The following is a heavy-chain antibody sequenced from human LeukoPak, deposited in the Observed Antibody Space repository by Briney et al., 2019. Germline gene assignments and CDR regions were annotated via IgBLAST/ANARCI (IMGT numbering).Heavy chain of an antibody. D-gene: IGHD2-2*01. V-gene: IGHV3-11*03. Sequence: PGGSLRLSCAASGVTFSDYYTSWIRQAPGKGLEWISYISSRGTYSNYADSVKGRFTISRDDVENSLYLQMNSLRVEDTAVYYCARSLRRDCDSTSCWAALDIWGHGTMVTVSS. CDR2: ISSRGTYS. CDR1: GVTFSDYY. J-gene: IGHJ3*02. CDR3: ARSLRRDCDSTSCWAALDI.